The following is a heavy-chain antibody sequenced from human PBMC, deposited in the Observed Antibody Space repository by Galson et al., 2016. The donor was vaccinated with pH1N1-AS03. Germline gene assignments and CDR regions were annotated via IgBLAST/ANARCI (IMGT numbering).Heavy chain of an antibody. CDR3: ATNIEQRYTSKWYKFDH. Sequence: SLRLCCAASGFSLAIYGMHWFRRAPGRGLEWVAVVKHDGIETDYADSVKGRFTISRDNARRSLYLQMNSLRAEDTAVYYCATNIEQRYTSKWYKFDHWGPGTLVTVSS. D-gene: IGHD6-13*01. CDR1: GFSLAIYG. CDR2: VKHDGIET. J-gene: IGHJ4*02. V-gene: IGHV3-33*03.